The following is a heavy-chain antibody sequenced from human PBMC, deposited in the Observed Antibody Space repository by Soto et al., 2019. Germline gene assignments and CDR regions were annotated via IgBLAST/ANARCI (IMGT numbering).Heavy chain of an antibody. D-gene: IGHD2-2*01. CDR1: GFSLTTSGVG. J-gene: IGHJ3*02. CDR2: IYRSGDE. Sequence: QSTLKESGPTLVKPTQTLTLTCSFSGFSLTTSGVGVGWIRQPPGKALEWLEHIYRSGDEHYSPSLKSRLSITKHTSKNQVVLTMTSMDPVDTATYYCARGLVPRPVFAFDIWGQGTMVTVSS. V-gene: IGHV2-5*01. CDR3: ARGLVPRPVFAFDI.